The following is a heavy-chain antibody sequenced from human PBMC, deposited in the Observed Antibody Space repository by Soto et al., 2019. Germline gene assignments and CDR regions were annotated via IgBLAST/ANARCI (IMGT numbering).Heavy chain of an antibody. Sequence: QVQLQESGPGLVKPSGTLSLTCTVSGGSMSSSNWWNWVRQSPGKGLEWIGEAHHSGRTNYNPSLXGXAXIXIAKSKNHCSLKLTSVPAADTAVYYCARSAATVLDYWGQGTLVTVSS. CDR3: ARSAATVLDY. J-gene: IGHJ4*02. CDR2: AHHSGRT. D-gene: IGHD5-18*01. V-gene: IGHV4-4*02. CDR1: GGSMSSSNW.